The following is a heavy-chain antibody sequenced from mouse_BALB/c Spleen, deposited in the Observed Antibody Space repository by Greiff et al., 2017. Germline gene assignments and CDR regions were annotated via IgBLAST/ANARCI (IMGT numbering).Heavy chain of an antibody. J-gene: IGHJ3*01. CDR3: ANGHAY. Sequence: VQLQQSGPELMKPGASVKISCKASGYSFTSYYMHWVKQSHGKSLEWIGYIDPFNGGTTYNQKFKGKATLTVDKSSSTAYIHLSSLTSEDSAVYYCANGHAYWGQGTLVTVSA. CDR1: GYSFTSYY. V-gene: IGHV1S135*01. CDR2: IDPFNGGT. D-gene: IGHD1-1*02.